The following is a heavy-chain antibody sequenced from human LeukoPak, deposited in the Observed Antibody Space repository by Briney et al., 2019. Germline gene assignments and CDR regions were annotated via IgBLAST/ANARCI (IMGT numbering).Heavy chain of an antibody. CDR3: ARHNYGDLVKHYYYYGMDV. V-gene: IGHV5-51*01. D-gene: IGHD4-17*01. CDR1: GYRFTSYW. J-gene: IGHJ6*02. Sequence: GESLKISCKGSGYRFTSYWIGWVRQMPGKGLEWMGIIYPDDSDTKYGPSFQGQVTISVDKSINTAYLQRSSLKASDTAMYYCARHNYGDLVKHYYYYGMDVWGQGTTVTVSS. CDR2: IYPDDSDT.